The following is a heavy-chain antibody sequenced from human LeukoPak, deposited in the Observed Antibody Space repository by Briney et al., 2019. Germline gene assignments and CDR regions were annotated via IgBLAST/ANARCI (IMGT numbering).Heavy chain of an antibody. V-gene: IGHV3-48*03. J-gene: IGHJ4*02. CDR3: AKGASSVVTATILDY. Sequence: GGSLRLSCAASGFTFSSYEMNWVRQAPGKGLEWVSYISSSGSTIYYADSVKGRFTISRDNAKNSLYLQMNSLRAEDMALYYCAKGASSVVTATILDYWGQGTLVTVSS. CDR1: GFTFSSYE. CDR2: ISSSGSTI. D-gene: IGHD2-21*02.